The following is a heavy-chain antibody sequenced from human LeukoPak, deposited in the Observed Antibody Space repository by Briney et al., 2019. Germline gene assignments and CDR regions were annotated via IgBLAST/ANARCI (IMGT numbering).Heavy chain of an antibody. CDR3: AAGGYCSSTSCYGFDH. CDR1: GFTFTSSA. V-gene: IGHV1-58*01. CDR2: IVVGSGNT. Sequence: SVKVPCKASGFTFTSSAVQWVRQARGQRLEWIGWIVVGSGNTNYAQKFQERVTITRDMSTSTAYMELSSLRSEDTAVYYCAAGGYCSSTSCYGFDHWGQGTLVTVSS. J-gene: IGHJ4*02. D-gene: IGHD2-2*03.